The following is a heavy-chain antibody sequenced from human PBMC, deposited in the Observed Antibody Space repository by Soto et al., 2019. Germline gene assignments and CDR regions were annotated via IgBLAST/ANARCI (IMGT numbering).Heavy chain of an antibody. J-gene: IGHJ1*01. CDR1: GYIFTSHG. CDR2: ISTYNGNT. CDR3: ARDNGQGLVSD. Sequence: QVQLVQSGAEVKKPGASVKVSCKASGYIFTSHGISWVRQAPGQGLEWMGRISTYNGNTKYAQKLQGRVTMTTDTSASRAYMELRSLRSDDTAVYYRARDNGQGLVSDWGQGTLVTVSS. D-gene: IGHD6-19*01. V-gene: IGHV1-18*01.